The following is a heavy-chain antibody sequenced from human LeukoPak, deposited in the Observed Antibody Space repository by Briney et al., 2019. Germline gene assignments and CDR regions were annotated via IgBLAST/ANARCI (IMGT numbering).Heavy chain of an antibody. CDR2: IYYSGST. V-gene: IGHV4-39*07. Sequence: GSLRLSCAASGFTFSSYSMNWVRQPPGKGLEWIGSIYYSGSTYYNPSLKSRVTISVDTSKNQFSLKLSSVTAADTAVYYCARVHSQWLGFDYWGQGTLVTVSS. CDR1: GFTFSSYS. CDR3: ARVHSQWLGFDY. J-gene: IGHJ4*02. D-gene: IGHD6-19*01.